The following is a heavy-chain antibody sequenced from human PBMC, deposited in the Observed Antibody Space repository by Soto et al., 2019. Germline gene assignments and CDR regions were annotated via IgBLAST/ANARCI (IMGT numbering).Heavy chain of an antibody. J-gene: IGHJ3*02. V-gene: IGHV5-10-1*01. CDR2: IDPSDSYT. CDR3: ARHGRLLGYCSSTSCYTNAFDI. Sequence: GESLTISCTGSGYSFTRYWISWVRQMPGKGLEWMGRIDPSDSYTNYSPSFQGHVTISADKSISTAYLQWSSLKASDTAMYYCARHGRLLGYCSSTSCYTNAFDIWGQGTMVTVSS. D-gene: IGHD2-2*02. CDR1: GYSFTRYW.